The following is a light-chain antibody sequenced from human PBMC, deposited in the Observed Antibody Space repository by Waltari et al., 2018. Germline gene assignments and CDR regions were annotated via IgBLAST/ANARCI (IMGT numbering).Light chain of an antibody. Sequence: SYELTQPPSVAVSPGQTASISCSGEKLGYNSACWYQQKPGQSPVLVIYRDTKRPSGIPDRFSGSKSGNTATLTISGTQAMDEADYYCQAWDFTVVFGGGTKLTVL. CDR3: QAWDFTVV. J-gene: IGLJ2*01. V-gene: IGLV3-1*01. CDR2: RDT. CDR1: KLGYNS.